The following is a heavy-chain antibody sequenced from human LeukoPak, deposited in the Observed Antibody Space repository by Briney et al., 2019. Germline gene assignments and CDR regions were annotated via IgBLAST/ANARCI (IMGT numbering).Heavy chain of an antibody. CDR3: TTVGVAAVEYYFEY. CDR2: ISSSSSYI. Sequence: GGSLRLSCAASGFTFSSYSMNWVRPAPGKGLEWVSSISSSSSYIYYADSVKGRFTISRDNAKNSLYLQMNSLRAEDTAVYYCTTVGVAAVEYYFEYWGQGTLVTVSS. V-gene: IGHV3-21*01. D-gene: IGHD2-15*01. J-gene: IGHJ4*02. CDR1: GFTFSSYS.